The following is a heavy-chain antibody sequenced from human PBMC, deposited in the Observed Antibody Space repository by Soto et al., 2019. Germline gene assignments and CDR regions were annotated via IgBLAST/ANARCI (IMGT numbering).Heavy chain of an antibody. CDR1: GFTFSSYG. CDR3: ARDLTETVHYDLWSGYAHAPDY. J-gene: IGHJ4*02. CDR2: IWYDGSNK. D-gene: IGHD3-3*01. V-gene: IGHV3-33*01. Sequence: SLRLSCAVSGFTFSSYGMHWVRQAPGKGLEWVAVIWYDGSNKYYADSVKGRFTISRDNSKNTLYLQMNSLRAEDTAVYYCARDLTETVHYDLWSGYAHAPDYWGQGTLVTVSS.